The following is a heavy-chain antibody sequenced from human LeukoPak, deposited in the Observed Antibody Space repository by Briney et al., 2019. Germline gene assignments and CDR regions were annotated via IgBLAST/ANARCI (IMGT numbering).Heavy chain of an antibody. J-gene: IGHJ4*02. Sequence: ASVTVSCRASGYTFTSYYIHWVRQAPGQGLEWMGMIYPRDGSTSYAQKFQGRVTVTRDTSTSTVHMELSGLRSEDTAVYYCARDQEGFDYWGQGTLVTVSS. CDR3: ARDQEGFDY. CDR1: GYTFTSYY. CDR2: IYPRDGST. V-gene: IGHV1-46*01.